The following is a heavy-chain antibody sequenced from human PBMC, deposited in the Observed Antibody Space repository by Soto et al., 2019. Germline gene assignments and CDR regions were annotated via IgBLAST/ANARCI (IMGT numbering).Heavy chain of an antibody. D-gene: IGHD3-16*02. J-gene: IGHJ4*02. Sequence: SETLSLTCAVYGGSFSGCYWSWIRQPPGKGLEWIGEINHSGSTNYNPSLKSRVTISVDTSKNQFSLKLSSVTAADTAVYYCARRRIMITFGGVIVKAPFDYWGQGTLVTVSS. CDR1: GGSFSGCY. V-gene: IGHV4-34*01. CDR2: INHSGST. CDR3: ARRRIMITFGGVIVKAPFDY.